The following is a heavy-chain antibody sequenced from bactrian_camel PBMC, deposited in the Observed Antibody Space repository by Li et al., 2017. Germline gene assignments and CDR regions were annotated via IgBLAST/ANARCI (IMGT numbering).Heavy chain of an antibody. CDR2: IYTDEHAIT. J-gene: IGHJ4*01. D-gene: IGHD5*01. CDR1: EPIYSRSC. V-gene: IGHV3S54*01. Sequence: QVQLVESGGGSVQAGGSLRLSCKVSEPIYSRSCMGWFRQLPGKKREGVAAIYTDEHAITYYSDSVKGRFTISRDNAKNTLYLQMNSLKTEDTAVYYCATGLLADHGLGLGTQVT.